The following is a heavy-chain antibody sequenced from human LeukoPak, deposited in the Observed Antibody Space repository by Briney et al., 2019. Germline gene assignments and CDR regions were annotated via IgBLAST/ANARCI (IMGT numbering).Heavy chain of an antibody. CDR2: ISYDGSNK. CDR1: GYTFSSYA. Sequence: GGSLRLSCAASGYTFSSYAMHWVRQAPGKGLEWVAVISYDGSNKYYADSVKGRFTISRDNSKNTLYLQMNSLITEDTAVYYCARSGYCSSTSCLKAFDYWGQGTLVTASS. V-gene: IGHV3-30-3*01. J-gene: IGHJ4*02. CDR3: ARSGYCSSTSCLKAFDY. D-gene: IGHD2-2*03.